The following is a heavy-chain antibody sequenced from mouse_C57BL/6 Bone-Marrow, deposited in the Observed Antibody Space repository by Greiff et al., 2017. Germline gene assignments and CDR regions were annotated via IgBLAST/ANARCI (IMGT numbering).Heavy chain of an antibody. Sequence: QVQLQQSGAELARPGASVKLSCKASGYTFTSYGISWVKQRTGQGLEWIGEIYPRSGTTYYNEKFKGKATLTADKSSSTAYMELRSLTSEDSAVXFCAREATVVPLDVWGTGTTVTVSS. J-gene: IGHJ1*03. CDR2: IYPRSGTT. CDR1: GYTFTSYG. CDR3: AREATVVPLDV. D-gene: IGHD1-1*01. V-gene: IGHV1-81*01.